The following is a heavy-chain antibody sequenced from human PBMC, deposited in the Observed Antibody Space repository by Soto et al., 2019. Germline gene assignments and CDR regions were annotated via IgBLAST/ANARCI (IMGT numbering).Heavy chain of an antibody. CDR2: IYYSGTT. V-gene: IGHV4-30-4*01. Sequence: QVQLQESGPGLVKPSQTLSLTCTVSGDSMGSGDYYWTWIRQPPGKGLEWIGYIYYSGTTFYNPSLESRVTISIDTSKNHFSLRLTSVTAADTAVYYCSRGSTYYGFLTWGQGTLVTVSS. CDR1: GDSMGSGDYY. J-gene: IGHJ5*02. D-gene: IGHD3-10*01. CDR3: SRGSTYYGFLT.